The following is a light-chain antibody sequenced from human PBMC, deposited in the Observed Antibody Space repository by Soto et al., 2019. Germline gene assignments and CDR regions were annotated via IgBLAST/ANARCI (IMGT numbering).Light chain of an antibody. V-gene: IGKV3-20*01. CDR1: QSVSSSY. CDR3: QQYSSSYDTSLYT. CDR2: GSY. J-gene: IGKJ2*01. Sequence: EIVLTRSPGTLSLSPGETATLSCRANQSVSSSYLAWYQQKPGQAPRLLVYGSYHRATGIADRFSGSGSGTDFTLTISRLEPEDFAVYYCQQYSSSYDTSLYTFGQGTTVDIK.